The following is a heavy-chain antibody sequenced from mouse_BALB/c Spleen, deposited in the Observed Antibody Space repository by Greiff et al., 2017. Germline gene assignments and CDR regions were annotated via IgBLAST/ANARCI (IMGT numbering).Heavy chain of an antibody. J-gene: IGHJ3*01. CDR3: ARWGTTATLAY. D-gene: IGHD1-2*01. CDR1: GYTFTSYW. CDR2: INPSTGYT. Sequence: QVQLQQSGAELAKPGASVKMSCKASGYTFTSYWMHWVKQRPGQGLEWIGYINPSTGYTEYNQKFKDKATLTADKSSSTAYMQLSSLTSEDSAVYYCARWGTTATLAYWGQGTLVTVSA. V-gene: IGHV1-7*01.